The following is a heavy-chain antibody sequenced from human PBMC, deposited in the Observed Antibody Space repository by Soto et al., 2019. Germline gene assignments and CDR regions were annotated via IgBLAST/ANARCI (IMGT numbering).Heavy chain of an antibody. D-gene: IGHD3-10*01. Sequence: QVQLQESGPGLVKPSQTLSLTCTVSGGSMNSGGYCWNWIRQHPGEGLEWIGCISYGGTTSYNPSLKNRLTISVDTSKNPFSLMLNSVTAADTAVYYCSRGILVWGQGTLITVSS. CDR3: SRGILV. CDR2: ISYGGTT. V-gene: IGHV4-31*03. CDR1: GGSMNSGGYC. J-gene: IGHJ4*02.